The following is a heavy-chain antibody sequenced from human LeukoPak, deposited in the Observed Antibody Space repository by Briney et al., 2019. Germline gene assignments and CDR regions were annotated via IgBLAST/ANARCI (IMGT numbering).Heavy chain of an antibody. Sequence: ASVKVSCKASGYTFTGYYMHWVRQAPGQGLEWMGWINPNSGGTNYAQKFQGRVTMTRDTSISTAYMELSRLRSDDTAVYYCARAGIVVVPAAPRHDAFDIWGQGTMVTVSS. D-gene: IGHD2-2*01. CDR1: GYTFTGYY. J-gene: IGHJ3*02. CDR2: INPNSGGT. CDR3: ARAGIVVVPAAPRHDAFDI. V-gene: IGHV1-2*02.